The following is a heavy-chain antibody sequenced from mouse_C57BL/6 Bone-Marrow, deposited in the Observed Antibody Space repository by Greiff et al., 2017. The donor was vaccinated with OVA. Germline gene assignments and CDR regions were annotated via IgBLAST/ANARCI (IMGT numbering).Heavy chain of an antibody. D-gene: IGHD2-4*01. V-gene: IGHV1-66*01. Sequence: QLQQSGPELVKPGASVKISCKASGYSFTSYYIHWVKQRPGQGLEWIGWIYPGSGNTKYNEKFKGKATLTADTSSSTAYMQLSSLTSEDSAVYYCARRGLRRGGDFDYWGQGTTLTVSS. CDR2: IYPGSGNT. CDR3: ARRGLRRGGDFDY. J-gene: IGHJ2*01. CDR1: GYSFTSYY.